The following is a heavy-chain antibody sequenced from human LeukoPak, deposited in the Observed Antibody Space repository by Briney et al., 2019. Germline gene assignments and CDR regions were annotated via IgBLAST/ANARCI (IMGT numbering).Heavy chain of an antibody. Sequence: SETLSVTCTVSGGSISSSSYYWGWIRQPPGKGLEWIGSIYYSGSTYYNPSLKSRVTISVDTSKNQFSLKLSSVTAADTAVYYCARDRLVAAAVDYWGQGTLVTVSS. V-gene: IGHV4-39*07. CDR2: IYYSGST. CDR3: ARDRLVAAAVDY. J-gene: IGHJ4*02. CDR1: GGSISSSSYY. D-gene: IGHD6-13*01.